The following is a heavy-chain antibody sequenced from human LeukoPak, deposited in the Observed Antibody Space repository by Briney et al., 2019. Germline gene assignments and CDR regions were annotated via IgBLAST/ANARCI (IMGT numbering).Heavy chain of an antibody. Sequence: QAGGSLRLSCAASGFSFEAYGMYWVRQAPGKGLEWVSGITWNSDDMAYADSVKGRFTISRDNAKNCLYLQMNGLTVEDTALYYCTRVTSWRTGFDYWGQGTLVTVSS. D-gene: IGHD1-1*01. CDR2: ITWNSDDM. CDR3: TRVTSWRTGFDY. J-gene: IGHJ4*02. V-gene: IGHV3-9*01. CDR1: GFSFEAYG.